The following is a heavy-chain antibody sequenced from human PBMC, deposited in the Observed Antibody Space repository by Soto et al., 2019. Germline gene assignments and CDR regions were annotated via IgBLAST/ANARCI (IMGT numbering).Heavy chain of an antibody. J-gene: IGHJ6*02. D-gene: IGHD1-7*01. CDR1: GYTFTGYY. CDR2: INPNSGGT. CDR3: ERGRIDITGTTGYYYYGMDV. V-gene: IGHV1-2*02. Sequence: ASVKVSCKASGYTFTGYYMHWVRQAPGQGLEWMEWINPNSGGTNYAQKFQGRVIMPRDTSISTAYMELSRLRSDDTAVYYCERGRIDITGTTGYYYYGMDVWGQGTTVTVSS.